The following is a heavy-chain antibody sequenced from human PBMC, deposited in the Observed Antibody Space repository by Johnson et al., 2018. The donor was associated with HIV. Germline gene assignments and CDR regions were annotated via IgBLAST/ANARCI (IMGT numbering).Heavy chain of an antibody. CDR1: GFTFSSYA. V-gene: IGHV3-30*04. CDR2: ISYDGSNN. J-gene: IGHJ3*02. Sequence: VQLVESGGGVVQPGRSLRLSCAASGFTFSSYAMHWVRQAPGKGLEWVAVISYDGSNNYYADSVKGRFTISRDNSKNTLYLQMSSLRVEDTAVYCCARVRIIYSSSSHAFDIWGQGTMVTVSS. D-gene: IGHD6-6*01. CDR3: ARVRIIYSSSSHAFDI.